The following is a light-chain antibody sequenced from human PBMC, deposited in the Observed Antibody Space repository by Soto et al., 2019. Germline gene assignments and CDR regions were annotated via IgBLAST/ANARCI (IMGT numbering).Light chain of an antibody. Sequence: QSALTQPASVSGSPGQSITISCTGTSSDVGGYNYVSWYQQHPGKAPKLMIYEVSNRPSGVSNRFSGSKSVNTASLTISGLQAEYEADYYCRSYTSSSTDVFGTGTKGTGL. CDR3: RSYTSSSTDV. CDR1: SSDVGGYNY. J-gene: IGLJ1*01. V-gene: IGLV2-14*01. CDR2: EVS.